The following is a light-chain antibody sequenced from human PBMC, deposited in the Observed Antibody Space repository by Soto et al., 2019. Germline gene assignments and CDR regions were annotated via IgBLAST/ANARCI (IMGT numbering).Light chain of an antibody. CDR1: SSDVGAYTY. V-gene: IGLV2-14*01. J-gene: IGLJ2*01. CDR2: EVS. Sequence: QSALTQPASVSGSPGQSITISCTGTSSDVGAYTYVSWYQQHPGKAPKLMIYEVSNRPSGVSNRFSGSKSGNTASLTISGLQAEDEADYYCSSYTSSSTAVFGGGTKVTVL. CDR3: SSYTSSSTAV.